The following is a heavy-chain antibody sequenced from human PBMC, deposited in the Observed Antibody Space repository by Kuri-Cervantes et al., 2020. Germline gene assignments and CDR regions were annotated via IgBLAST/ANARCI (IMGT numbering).Heavy chain of an antibody. CDR3: ATTSSSSWEDAFDI. CDR1: GFTFSSYG. J-gene: IGHJ3*02. Sequence: GESLKISCAASGFTFSSYGMHWVRQAPGKGLEWVAVISYDGSNKYYADSVKGRFTISRDNAKNSLYLQMNSLRAEDTALYYCATTSSSSWEDAFDIWGQGTMVTVSS. CDR2: ISYDGSNK. D-gene: IGHD6-13*01. V-gene: IGHV3-30*03.